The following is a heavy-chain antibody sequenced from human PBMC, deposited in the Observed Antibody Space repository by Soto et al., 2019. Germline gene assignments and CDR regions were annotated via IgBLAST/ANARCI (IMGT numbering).Heavy chain of an antibody. D-gene: IGHD3-22*01. J-gene: IGHJ6*02. CDR2: IIPIFGTA. Sequence: QVQLVQSGAEVKKPGSSVKVSCKASGGTSSSYAISWVRQAPGQGLEWMGGIIPIFGTADYAQKFQGRVTXXAXEXXSTAYMELSSLRSEDTAVYYCAVTMTNYYYYGMDVWGQGTTVTVSS. CDR1: GGTSSSYA. V-gene: IGHV1-69*12. CDR3: AVTMTNYYYYGMDV.